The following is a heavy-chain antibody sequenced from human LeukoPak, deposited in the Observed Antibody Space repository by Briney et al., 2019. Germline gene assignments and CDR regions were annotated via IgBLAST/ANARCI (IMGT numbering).Heavy chain of an antibody. CDR3: ARRKTYYFDY. CDR2: IIPIFGTA. Sequence: GASVKVSCKASGGTFSSYAISWVRQAPGQGLEWMGRIIPIFGTANYAQKFQGRVTITTDESTSTAYMELSSLRSDDTAVYYCARRKTYYFDYWGQGTLVTVSS. J-gene: IGHJ4*02. V-gene: IGHV1-69*05. CDR1: GGTFSSYA.